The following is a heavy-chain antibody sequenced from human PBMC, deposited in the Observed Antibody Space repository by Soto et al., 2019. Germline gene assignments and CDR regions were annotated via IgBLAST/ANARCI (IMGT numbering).Heavy chain of an antibody. Sequence: SETLSLTCTVSGGSISSYYWSWIRQPPGKGLEWIGYIYYSGSINYNPSLKSRVTISVDTSKNQFSLKLSSVTAADTAVYYCARASTVTTRGSRNNWFDPWGQGTLVTVSS. CDR2: IYYSGSI. D-gene: IGHD4-17*01. CDR1: GGSISSYY. V-gene: IGHV4-59*08. J-gene: IGHJ5*02. CDR3: ARASTVTTRGSRNNWFDP.